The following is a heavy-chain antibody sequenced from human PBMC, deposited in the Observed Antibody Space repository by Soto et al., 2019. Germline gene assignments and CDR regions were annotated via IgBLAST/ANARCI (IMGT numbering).Heavy chain of an antibody. D-gene: IGHD3-22*01. CDR2: IYYSGST. CDR1: GGSISSGDYY. Sequence: QVQLQESGPGLVKPSQTLSLTCTVSGGSISSGDYYWSLIRQPPGMGLDWIGYIYYSGSTYYNPSLKSRVTISVETSKNQFSLKLSSVTAAYTAVYYCARDHPYYYDSSGYYFDYWGQGTLVTVSS. CDR3: ARDHPYYYDSSGYYFDY. J-gene: IGHJ4*02. V-gene: IGHV4-30-4*01.